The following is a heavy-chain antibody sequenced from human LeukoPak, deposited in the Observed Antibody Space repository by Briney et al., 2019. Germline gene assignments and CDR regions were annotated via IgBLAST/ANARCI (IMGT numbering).Heavy chain of an antibody. Sequence: ASVKVSCKASGYTFTSYYMHWVRQAPGQGLEWMGIINPSGGSTSYAQKFQGRVTMTRDMSTSTVYMELGSLRPEDTAVYYCARGAIAADLMGYMDAWGKGTTVTVSS. CDR2: INPSGGST. D-gene: IGHD6-13*01. CDR3: ARGAIAADLMGYMDA. CDR1: GYTFTSYY. V-gene: IGHV1-46*01. J-gene: IGHJ6*03.